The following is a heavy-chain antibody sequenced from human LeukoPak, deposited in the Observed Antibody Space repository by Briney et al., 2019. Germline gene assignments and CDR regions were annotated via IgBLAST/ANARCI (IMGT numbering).Heavy chain of an antibody. CDR1: GYSISRDHY. CDR2: IYHSGSS. CDR3: ARAKNPYYYYYYMDF. Sequence: SEPLSLPCAVSGYSISRDHYWVWTRQPPGKGLEYIGNIYHSGSSHYNPSLKSRVTISVDTSNNQFSLKLNSVTAADTAVYYCARAKNPYYYYYYMDFWGRGTTVTVSS. J-gene: IGHJ6*03. V-gene: IGHV4-38-2*01.